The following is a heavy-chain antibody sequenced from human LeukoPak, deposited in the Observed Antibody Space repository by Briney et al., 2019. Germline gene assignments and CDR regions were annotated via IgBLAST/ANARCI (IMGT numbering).Heavy chain of an antibody. CDR2: IYYSGST. CDR1: GGSISSSSYY. D-gene: IGHD3-10*01. CDR3: ARVPLWFGELYGMDV. J-gene: IGHJ6*02. V-gene: IGHV4-39*01. Sequence: PSETLSLTCTVSGGSISSSSYYWGLIRQPPGKGLEWIGSIYYSGSTYYNPSLKSRVTISVDTSNNQFSLKLSSVTAADTAVYYCARVPLWFGELYGMDVWGQGTTVTVSS.